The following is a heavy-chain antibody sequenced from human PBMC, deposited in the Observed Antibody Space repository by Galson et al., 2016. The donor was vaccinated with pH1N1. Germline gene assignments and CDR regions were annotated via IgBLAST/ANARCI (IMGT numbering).Heavy chain of an antibody. Sequence: SLRLSCAASGFTFSSYSMNWVRQAPGKGLERVSYISSSSSTIYYADSVKGRFTISRDNAKNSLHLQMNSLRAEDTAVYYCARVNHYYYYGMDVWGQGTTVTVSS. J-gene: IGHJ6*02. V-gene: IGHV3-48*01. D-gene: IGHD1-14*01. CDR1: GFTFSSYS. CDR2: ISSSSSTI. CDR3: ARVNHYYYYGMDV.